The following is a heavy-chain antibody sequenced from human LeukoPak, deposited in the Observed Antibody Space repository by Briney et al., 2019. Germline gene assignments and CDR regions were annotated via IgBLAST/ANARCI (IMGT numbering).Heavy chain of an antibody. D-gene: IGHD4-17*01. CDR3: ARVDYGDYGFDY. J-gene: IGHJ4*02. V-gene: IGHV3-66*01. CDR2: IYSGGST. Sequence: SGGSLRLSCAASGFTVSSNYMSWVRQAPGKGLEWVSVIYSGGSTYYADSVKGRFTISRDNSKNTLYLRMNSLGAEDTAVYYCARVDYGDYGFDYWGQGTLVTVSS. CDR1: GFTVSSNY.